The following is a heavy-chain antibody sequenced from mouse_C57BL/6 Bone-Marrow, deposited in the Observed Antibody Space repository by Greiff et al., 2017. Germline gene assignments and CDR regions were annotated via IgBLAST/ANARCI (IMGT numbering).Heavy chain of an antibody. CDR3: AREKAYYSNYFNPHYAMDY. J-gene: IGHJ4*01. CDR2: IYPRSGNT. D-gene: IGHD2-5*01. V-gene: IGHV1-81*01. CDR1: GYTFTSYG. Sequence: VQLKQSGAELARPGASVKLSCKASGYTFTSYGISWVKPSTGQGLDWIGEIYPRSGNTYYNEKFKGKATLTADKYYSTAYMELSILTSEDSAVYFGAREKAYYSNYFNPHYAMDYWGQGTSVTVSS.